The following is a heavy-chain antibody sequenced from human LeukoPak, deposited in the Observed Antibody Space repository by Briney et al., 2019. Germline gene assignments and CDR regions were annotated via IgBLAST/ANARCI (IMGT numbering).Heavy chain of an antibody. Sequence: GASVKVSCKASGYTFTGYYMHWVRQAPGQGLDWMGWINPNSGGTNYAQKFQGRVTMTRDTSISTAYMELSRLRSDGTAVYYCARVDYYDSSGYYPGFDPWGQGTLVTVSS. J-gene: IGHJ5*02. V-gene: IGHV1-2*02. CDR2: INPNSGGT. D-gene: IGHD3-22*01. CDR1: GYTFTGYY. CDR3: ARVDYYDSSGYYPGFDP.